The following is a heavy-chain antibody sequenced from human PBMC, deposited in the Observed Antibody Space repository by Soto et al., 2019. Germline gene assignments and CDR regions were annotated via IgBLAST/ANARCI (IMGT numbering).Heavy chain of an antibody. J-gene: IGHJ3*02. Sequence: ASVKVSCKASGGTFSSYTISWVRQAPGQGLEWMGRIIPILGIANYAQKFQGRVTITADKSTSTAYLELSSLRSEDTAVYYCARGSGGSSGAFDIWGQGTMVTVSS. CDR3: ARGSGGSSGAFDI. V-gene: IGHV1-69*02. D-gene: IGHD2-15*01. CDR2: IIPILGIA. CDR1: GGTFSSYT.